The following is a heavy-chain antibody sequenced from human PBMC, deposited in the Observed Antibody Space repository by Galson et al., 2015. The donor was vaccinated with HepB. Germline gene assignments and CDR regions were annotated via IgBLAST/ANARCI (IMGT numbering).Heavy chain of an antibody. CDR2: ISGSGGST. Sequence: SLRLSCAASGFTFSSYAMSWVRQAPGKGLEWVSAISGSGGSTYYADSVKGRFTISRDNSKNTLYLQMNSLRAEDTAVYYCAKDFQSRQIQLWLSGPYWYFDLWGRGTLVTVSS. D-gene: IGHD5-18*01. V-gene: IGHV3-23*01. J-gene: IGHJ2*01. CDR3: AKDFQSRQIQLWLSGPYWYFDL. CDR1: GFTFSSYA.